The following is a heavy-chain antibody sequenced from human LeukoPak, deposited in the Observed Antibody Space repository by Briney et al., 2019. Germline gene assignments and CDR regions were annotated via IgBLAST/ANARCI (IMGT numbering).Heavy chain of an antibody. D-gene: IGHD6-19*01. CDR2: INPNSGGT. CDR1: GYTFTGYY. V-gene: IGHV1-2*02. J-gene: IGHJ6*03. Sequence: ASVKVSCKASGYTFTGYYMHWVRQAPGQGLEWMGWINPNSGGTNYAQKFQGRVTMTRDTSISTAYMELSRLRSDDTAVYYCAKLNGWSTPIDYYYYMDAWGKGTTVTISS. CDR3: AKLNGWSTPIDYYYYMDA.